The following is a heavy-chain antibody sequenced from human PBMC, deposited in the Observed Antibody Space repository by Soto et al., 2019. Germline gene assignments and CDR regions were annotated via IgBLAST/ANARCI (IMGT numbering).Heavy chain of an antibody. D-gene: IGHD3-9*01. Sequence: QVQLQQWGAGPLRPLETLSLTCGVSGGSFSGYYWAWIRQSPGKGLEWIGEINDRGSINYNPSLKSGVSISVDTSKNHYSLHLRSVTAAATAVYYCARESHDILTGPPWVWYFDLWGRGTLVTVSS. V-gene: IGHV4-34*01. CDR1: GGSFSGYY. J-gene: IGHJ2*01. CDR3: ARESHDILTGPPWVWYFDL. CDR2: INDRGSI.